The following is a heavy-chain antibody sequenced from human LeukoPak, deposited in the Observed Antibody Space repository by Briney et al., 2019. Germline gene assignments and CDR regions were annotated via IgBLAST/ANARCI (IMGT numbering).Heavy chain of an antibody. Sequence: GGSLRLSCAASGFTFSDSYMSWIRQAPGKGLEYISYISSSGSTIYYADSVKGRFTISRDNGKNSLYLQLNSLRAEDTAVYYCARASWISGADAVWWGQGTLVTVSS. CDR1: GFTFSDSY. V-gene: IGHV3-11*01. J-gene: IGHJ4*02. D-gene: IGHD3-10*01. CDR3: ARASWISGADAVW. CDR2: ISSSGSTI.